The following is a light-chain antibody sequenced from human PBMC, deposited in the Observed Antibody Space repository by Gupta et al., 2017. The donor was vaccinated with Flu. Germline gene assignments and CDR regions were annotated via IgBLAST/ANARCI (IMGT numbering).Light chain of an antibody. CDR3: QQYYGTPRT. CDR2: GAS. J-gene: IGKJ1*01. V-gene: IGKV4-1*01. CDR1: QSLLSSSSSQSD. Sequence: SLGERATINCKSSQSLLSSSSSQSDLAWYQQKAGQPPQLLFYGASTRESGVPDRFGGSGSGTDFTLTISSLQAEDVAGYYCQQYYGTPRTFGQGTNVEIK.